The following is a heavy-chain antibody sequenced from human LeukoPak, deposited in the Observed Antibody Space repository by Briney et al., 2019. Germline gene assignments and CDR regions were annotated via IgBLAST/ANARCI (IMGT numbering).Heavy chain of an antibody. J-gene: IGHJ6*02. CDR3: ARDGRTAMVSSYYGMDV. Sequence: SVKVSCKASGGTFSSYAISWVRQAPGQGLEWMGGIIPIFGTANYAQKFQGRVTITADESTSTAYMELSSLRSEDTAVYYCARDGRTAMVSSYYGMDVWGQGTTVTVSS. CDR2: IIPIFGTA. CDR1: GGTFSSYA. V-gene: IGHV1-69*01. D-gene: IGHD5-18*01.